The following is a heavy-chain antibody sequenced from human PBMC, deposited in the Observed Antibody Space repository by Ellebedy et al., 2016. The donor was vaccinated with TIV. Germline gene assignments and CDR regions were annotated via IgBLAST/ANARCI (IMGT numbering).Heavy chain of an antibody. CDR1: GFTVSSHY. Sequence: PGESLKISCAVSGFTVSSHYMTWVRQAPGKGLEWVAVIWYDGNKKDYADSVKGRFTISRDNSKNTLYLQMNSLRAEDTAVYYCARANTAMVRRNHMDVWGQGTTVTVSS. V-gene: IGHV3-33*08. CDR2: IWYDGNKK. J-gene: IGHJ6*02. D-gene: IGHD5-18*01. CDR3: ARANTAMVRRNHMDV.